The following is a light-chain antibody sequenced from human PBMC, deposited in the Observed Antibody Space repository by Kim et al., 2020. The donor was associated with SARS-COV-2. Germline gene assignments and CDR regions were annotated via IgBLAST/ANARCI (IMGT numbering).Light chain of an antibody. Sequence: ASVGDRVTLPCRTRHVVNNYVNWYQQKPGKAPTLLVYTTSILRSGVPSRFRGRGSETEFTLTISSLQPEDSATYYCQQSYIPPRTFGGGTKVDIK. V-gene: IGKV1-39*01. CDR1: HVVNNY. J-gene: IGKJ4*01. CDR2: TTS. CDR3: QQSYIPPRT.